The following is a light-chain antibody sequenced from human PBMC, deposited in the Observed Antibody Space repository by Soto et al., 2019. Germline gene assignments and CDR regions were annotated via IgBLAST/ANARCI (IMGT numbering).Light chain of an antibody. Sequence: QAVVTQPPSASGPPGQRGTISCSGSSSNIGSNTVNWYQQLPGTAPKLLIHANNQRPSGVPDRFSGSKSGTSASLAISWLQSEESDYYCAAWDDSLNGYVFGTGTKLTVL. V-gene: IGLV1-44*01. CDR3: AAWDDSLNGYV. CDR2: ANN. J-gene: IGLJ1*01. CDR1: SSNIGSNT.